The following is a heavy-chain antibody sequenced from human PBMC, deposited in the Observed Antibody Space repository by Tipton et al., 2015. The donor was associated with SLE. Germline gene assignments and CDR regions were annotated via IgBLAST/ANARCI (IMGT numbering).Heavy chain of an antibody. D-gene: IGHD3-3*01. V-gene: IGHV3-21*01. CDR3: AREGTIFGVVIPDAFDI. Sequence: GSLRLSCAASGFTFSSYSMNWVRQAPGKGLEWVSSISSSSSYIYYADSVKGRFTISRDNAKNSLYLQMNSLRAEDTAVYYCAREGTIFGVVIPDAFDIWGQGTMVTVSS. CDR2: ISSSSSYI. CDR1: GFTFSSYS. J-gene: IGHJ3*02.